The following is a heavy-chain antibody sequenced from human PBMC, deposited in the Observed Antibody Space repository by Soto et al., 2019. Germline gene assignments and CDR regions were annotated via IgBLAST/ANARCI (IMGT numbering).Heavy chain of an antibody. CDR3: ARDRAYCRGGSCYRWFDP. Sequence: ASVKVSCKASGYTFTSYAMHWVRQAPGQRLEWMGWINAGNGNTKYSQKFQGRVTITRDTSASTAYMELSSLRSEDTAVYYCARDRAYCRGGSCYRWFDPWGQGTLVTVS. CDR2: INAGNGNT. J-gene: IGHJ5*02. D-gene: IGHD2-15*01. CDR1: GYTFTSYA. V-gene: IGHV1-3*01.